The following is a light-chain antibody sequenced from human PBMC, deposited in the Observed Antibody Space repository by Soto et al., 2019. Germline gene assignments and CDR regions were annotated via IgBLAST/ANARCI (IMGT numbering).Light chain of an antibody. CDR3: QSYDSSLSGFYV. Sequence: QSVLTQPPSVSGAPGQRVTISCTGSSSNIGAGYDVNWYQQVPGTAPKLLIYANNNRPSGVPERFAGSKSGTSASLAITGIKAEDEADYYCQSYDSSLSGFYVFGTGTKLTVL. CDR2: ANN. J-gene: IGLJ1*01. V-gene: IGLV1-40*01. CDR1: SSNIGAGYD.